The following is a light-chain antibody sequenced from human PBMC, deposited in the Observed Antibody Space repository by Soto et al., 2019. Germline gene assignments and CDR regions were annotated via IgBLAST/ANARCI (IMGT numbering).Light chain of an antibody. Sequence: QSALTQPASVSGSPGQSITISCTGTTSDIGAYTYISWYQQHPGKAPKLIIYEVTNRPSGVSNRFSGSKSGNTASLTISGLQAEDESDYYCSSYTRSSTWVFGGGTKLTVL. CDR3: SSYTRSSTWV. J-gene: IGLJ3*02. CDR2: EVT. CDR1: TSDIGAYTY. V-gene: IGLV2-14*01.